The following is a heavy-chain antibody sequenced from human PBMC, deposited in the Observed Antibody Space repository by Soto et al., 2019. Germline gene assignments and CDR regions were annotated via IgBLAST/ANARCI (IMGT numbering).Heavy chain of an antibody. Sequence: QVQLVQSGAEVKKPGSSVKVSCKASGGTFSSYTISWVRQAPGQGLEWMGRIIPILGIANYAQKFQGRVTITADKSTSTAYMELSSLRSEDTAVYYCARGPDSSGYYYYYGMDVWGQGTTVTVSS. CDR1: GGTFSSYT. D-gene: IGHD3-22*01. J-gene: IGHJ6*02. V-gene: IGHV1-69*02. CDR2: IIPILGIA. CDR3: ARGPDSSGYYYYYGMDV.